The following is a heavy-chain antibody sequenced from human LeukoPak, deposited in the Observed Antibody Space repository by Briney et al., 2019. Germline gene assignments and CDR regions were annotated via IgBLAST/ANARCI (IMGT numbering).Heavy chain of an antibody. CDR1: GYTFTSYD. CDR2: MNPNSGNT. V-gene: IGHV1-8*01. Sequence: ASVKVSCKASGYTFTSYDINWVRQATGQGVEGMGWMNPNSGNTGYAQKFQGRVTTTRNTSISTAYMELSSLRSEDTAVYYCARAPALSRITMVRGVNFVYYYYYMDVWSKGTTVTISS. J-gene: IGHJ6*03. CDR3: ARAPALSRITMVRGVNFVYYYYYMDV. D-gene: IGHD3-10*01.